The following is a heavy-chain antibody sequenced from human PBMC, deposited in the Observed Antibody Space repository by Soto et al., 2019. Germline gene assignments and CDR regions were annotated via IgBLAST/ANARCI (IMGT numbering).Heavy chain of an antibody. CDR3: ARLGS. D-gene: IGHD3-16*01. CDR1: GFTFSSYA. Sequence: PGGSLRLSCAASGFTFSSYAMHWVRQAPGKGLEWVAVIWYDGSNKDYADSVEGRFTVSRDNSKNTLYLQMNSLRAEDTAVYYCARLGSWGQGTLVTVSS. CDR2: IWYDGSNK. V-gene: IGHV3-33*01. J-gene: IGHJ5*02.